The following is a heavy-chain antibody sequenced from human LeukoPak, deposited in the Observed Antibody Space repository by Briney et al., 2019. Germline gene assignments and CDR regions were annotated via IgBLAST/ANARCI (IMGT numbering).Heavy chain of an antibody. Sequence: HPGGSLRLSCAASGFTFRSYGMHWVRQAPGKGLEWVAVISTDGSAKYYADSVKGRFTISRDNSKKTLYLQMNSLRADDTAVYYCAKDGKIAAAGYYFDYWGQGTLVTVSS. V-gene: IGHV3-30*18. CDR2: ISTDGSAK. CDR3: AKDGKIAAAGYYFDY. J-gene: IGHJ4*02. D-gene: IGHD6-13*01. CDR1: GFTFRSYG.